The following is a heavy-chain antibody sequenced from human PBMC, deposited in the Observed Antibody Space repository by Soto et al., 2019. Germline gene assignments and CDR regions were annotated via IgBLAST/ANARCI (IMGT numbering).Heavy chain of an antibody. CDR3: ARDHAGSGWFRFDY. D-gene: IGHD6-19*01. V-gene: IGHV1-18*01. CDR2: ISAYNGDT. Sequence: QVQLVQSGAEVKKPGASVKVSCKTSGYTFTRYSISWVRQAPGQGLEWMGWISAYNGDTNYAQKLQGRVTMTTDASTSTAYMELRSLRSDDTAMYYCARDHAGSGWFRFDYGVQGTLVTVSS. J-gene: IGHJ4*02. CDR1: GYTFTRYS.